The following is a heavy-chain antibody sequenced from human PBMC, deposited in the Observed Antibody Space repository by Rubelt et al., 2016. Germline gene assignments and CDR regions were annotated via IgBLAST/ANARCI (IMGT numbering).Heavy chain of an antibody. J-gene: IGHJ4*02. V-gene: IGHV3-15*01. Sequence: GGTTDYAAPVKGRFTISRDDSKNTLYLQMNSLKTEDTAVYYCTTDRPVEYSSSLRAGFDYWGQGTLVTVSS. D-gene: IGHD6-6*01. CDR2: GGTT. CDR3: TTDRPVEYSSSLRAGFDY.